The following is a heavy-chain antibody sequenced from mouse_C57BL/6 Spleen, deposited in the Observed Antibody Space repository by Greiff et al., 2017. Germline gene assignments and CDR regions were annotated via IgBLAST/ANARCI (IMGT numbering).Heavy chain of an antibody. CDR1: GYTFTSYW. Sequence: QVQLQQPGAELVRPGSSVKLSCKASGYTFTSYWMHWVKQRPIQGLEWIGNIDPSDSETHYNQKFKDKATLTVDKSSSTAYMQLSSLTSEDSAVYYCARRTAQAPFDYWGQGTTLTVSS. D-gene: IGHD3-2*02. CDR2: IDPSDSET. J-gene: IGHJ2*01. V-gene: IGHV1-52*01. CDR3: ARRTAQAPFDY.